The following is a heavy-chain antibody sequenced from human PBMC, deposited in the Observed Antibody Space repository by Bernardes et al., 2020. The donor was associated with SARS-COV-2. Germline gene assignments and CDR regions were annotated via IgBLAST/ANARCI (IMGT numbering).Heavy chain of an antibody. Sequence: TLSLTCAVSGYSISSGYYWSWIRQPPGKGLEWIGSIHHGGKTYYNPSLKSRSTISVDTSKNQFSLRLNSVTAADTAVYYCAREWYCSSTTCLYYFEYWGQGTLVTVSS. CDR3: AREWYCSSTTCLYYFEY. V-gene: IGHV4-38-2*02. J-gene: IGHJ4*02. CDR2: IHHGGKT. CDR1: GYSISSGYY. D-gene: IGHD2-2*01.